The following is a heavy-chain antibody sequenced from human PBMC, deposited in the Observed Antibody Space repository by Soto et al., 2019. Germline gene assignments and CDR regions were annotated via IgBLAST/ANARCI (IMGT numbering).Heavy chain of an antibody. CDR2: IYYSGST. D-gene: IGHD3-10*01. Sequence: QVQLQESGPGLVKPSQTLSLTCTVSGGSISSGGYYWSWIRQHPGKGLEWIGYIYYSGSTYYNPSLKSRVNISVDTSKNQFSLKLSSVTAADTAVYYCARDPIIMVRGVMYVGGSFDYWGQGTLVTVSS. J-gene: IGHJ4*02. CDR1: GGSISSGGYY. V-gene: IGHV4-31*03. CDR3: ARDPIIMVRGVMYVGGSFDY.